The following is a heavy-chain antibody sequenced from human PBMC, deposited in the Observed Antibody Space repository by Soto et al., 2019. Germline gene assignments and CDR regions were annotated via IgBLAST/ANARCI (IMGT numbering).Heavy chain of an antibody. CDR1: GFTFSSYS. Sequence: PGGSLRLSCAASGFTFSSYSMNWVRQAPGKGLEWVSSISSSSSYIYYANSVKGRFTISRDNAKNSLYLQMNSLRAEDTAVYYCATNDYGDYREIDYWGQGTLVTVSS. D-gene: IGHD4-17*01. J-gene: IGHJ4*02. CDR2: ISSSSSYI. V-gene: IGHV3-21*01. CDR3: ATNDYGDYREIDY.